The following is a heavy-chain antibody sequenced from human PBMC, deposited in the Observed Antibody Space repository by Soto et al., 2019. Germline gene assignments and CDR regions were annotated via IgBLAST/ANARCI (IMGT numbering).Heavy chain of an antibody. D-gene: IGHD3-22*01. CDR3: ATRPYDSSGYYYPTYPYYFDY. CDR2: ISYDGSNK. CDR1: GFTFSSYG. Sequence: GGSLRLSCAATGFTFSSYGMHWVRQAPGKGLEWVAVISYDGSNKYYADSVKGRFTISRDNSKNTLYLQMNSLRAEDTAVYYCATRPYDSSGYYYPTYPYYFDYWGQGTLVTVSS. J-gene: IGHJ4*02. V-gene: IGHV3-30*03.